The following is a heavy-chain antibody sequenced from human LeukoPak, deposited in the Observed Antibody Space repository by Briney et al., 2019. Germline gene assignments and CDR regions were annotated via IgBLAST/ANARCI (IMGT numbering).Heavy chain of an antibody. J-gene: IGHJ4*02. CDR2: IYPSDSDT. CDR3: ARYYGSGAGY. CDR1: GYSFTSYW. V-gene: IGHV5-51*01. Sequence: GESLKISCKGSGYSFTSYWIAWVRQMPGKGLEWMGTIYPSDSDTRYSPSFEGQVTISVDKSISTAFLQWSSLRASDTAMYYCARYYGSGAGYWGQGTLVTVSS. D-gene: IGHD3-10*01.